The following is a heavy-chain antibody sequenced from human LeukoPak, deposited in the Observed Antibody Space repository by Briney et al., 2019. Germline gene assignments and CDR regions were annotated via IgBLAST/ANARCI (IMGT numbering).Heavy chain of an antibody. D-gene: IGHD3-22*01. CDR2: IYRSGST. CDR1: GGSISSSNW. J-gene: IGHJ3*02. V-gene: IGHV4-4*02. Sequence: SETLSLTCAVSGGSISSSNWRSWVRQPPGKGLEWIGEIYRSGSTNYNPSLKSRVTISVDKPKNQFSLKLSSVTAADTAVYYCARGVTMIVVAFYDAFDIWGQGTMVTVSS. CDR3: ARGVTMIVVAFYDAFDI.